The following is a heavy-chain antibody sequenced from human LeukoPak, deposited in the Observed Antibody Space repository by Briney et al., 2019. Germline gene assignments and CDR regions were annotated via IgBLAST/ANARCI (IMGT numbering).Heavy chain of an antibody. J-gene: IGHJ4*02. V-gene: IGHV4-39*07. CDR1: GGSISSSSYY. Sequence: SETLSLTCTVSGGSISSSSYYWGWIRQPPGKGLEWIGSIYYSGSTYCNPSLKSRVTISVDTSKNQFSLKLSSVTAADTAVYYCARIGKLGYYYFDYWGQGTLVTVSS. D-gene: IGHD7-27*01. CDR2: IYYSGST. CDR3: ARIGKLGYYYFDY.